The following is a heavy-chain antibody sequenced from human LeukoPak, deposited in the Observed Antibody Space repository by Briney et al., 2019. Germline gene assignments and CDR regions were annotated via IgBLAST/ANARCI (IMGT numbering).Heavy chain of an antibody. D-gene: IGHD3-10*01. Sequence: GGSLRLSCAASGFTFSSYAMHWVRQAPGKGLEWVAVISYDGSNKYYADSVKGRFTISRDNSKNTLYLQMNSLRAEDTAVYHCARVTFRAGNWFDPWGQGTLVTVSS. J-gene: IGHJ5*02. CDR1: GFTFSSYA. CDR2: ISYDGSNK. CDR3: ARVTFRAGNWFDP. V-gene: IGHV3-30-3*01.